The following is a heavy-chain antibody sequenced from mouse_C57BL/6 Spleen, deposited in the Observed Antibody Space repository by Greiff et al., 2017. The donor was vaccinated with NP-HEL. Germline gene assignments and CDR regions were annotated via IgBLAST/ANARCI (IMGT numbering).Heavy chain of an antibody. CDR2: FWSDGST. V-gene: IGHV2-6*02. D-gene: IGHD2-4*01. Sequence: QVQLKESGPGLVAPSQSLSITCTVSGFSLTSYGVHWVRQPPGKGLEWLVVFWSDGSTTYNYALKSRQSICKDNSKSNVFLKMNSLQTDDTSMYYCARHDYGGRFAYWGQGTLVTVSA. J-gene: IGHJ3*01. CDR1: GFSLTSYG. CDR3: ARHDYGGRFAY.